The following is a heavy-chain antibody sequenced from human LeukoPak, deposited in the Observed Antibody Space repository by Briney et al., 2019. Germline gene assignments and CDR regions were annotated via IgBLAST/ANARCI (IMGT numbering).Heavy chain of an antibody. D-gene: IGHD6-19*01. CDR1: GFTLSIYW. Sequence: PGGSLRLSCAASGFTLSIYWMHWVPEAPGKGRVGVSRINSDGSSKSYADSVKGRFTISRDNPKNTLYLPMNSLRAEDTAVYYCARVVAGNFDYWGQGTLVTVSS. CDR3: ARVVAGNFDY. V-gene: IGHV3-74*01. CDR2: INSDGSSK. J-gene: IGHJ4*02.